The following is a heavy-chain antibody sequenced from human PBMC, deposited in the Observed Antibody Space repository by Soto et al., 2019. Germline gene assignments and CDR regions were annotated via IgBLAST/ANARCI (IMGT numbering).Heavy chain of an antibody. CDR2: INPSGGT. CDR1: GDTFTSYY. V-gene: IGHV1-46*01. CDR3: ARVRDSGCSGYDIDY. D-gene: IGHD2-15*01. Sequence: ASVKVSCKASGDTFTSYYMHWVRQAPGQGLEWMGIINPSGGTSDAQKFQGGATITRDTSTSTVYMELSSLRSEDTAVYYCARVRDSGCSGYDIDYWGQGTLVTVSS. J-gene: IGHJ4*02.